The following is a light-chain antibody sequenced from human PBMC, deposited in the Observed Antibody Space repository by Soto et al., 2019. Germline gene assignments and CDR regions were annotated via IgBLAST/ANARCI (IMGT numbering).Light chain of an antibody. Sequence: EIVMTQSPATLSVSPGERATLSCRASQSVSSSIAWYQQKVGQAPRLLIYAASTRATGIPARFSGSESGTEFILTISSLQSEDVAVYYCQQYRNWPVTFGGGTKVDIK. CDR2: AAS. CDR3: QQYRNWPVT. CDR1: QSVSSS. J-gene: IGKJ4*01. V-gene: IGKV3D-15*01.